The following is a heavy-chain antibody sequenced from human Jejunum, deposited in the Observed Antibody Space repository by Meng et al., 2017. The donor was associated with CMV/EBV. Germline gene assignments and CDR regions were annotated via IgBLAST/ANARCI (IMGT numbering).Heavy chain of an antibody. Sequence: VQLVESGGGLVQPGGSLRLSCAASGFSFSTYSMYWVRQAPGKGLEWVSFIRLDATDKFYADSVKGRFTISRDNSKNMLYLQMSSLRTEDTAVYYCARDVPDHYSPNYWGQGTLVTVSS. CDR3: ARDVPDHYSPNY. D-gene: IGHD4-11*01. J-gene: IGHJ4*02. CDR1: GFSFSTYS. CDR2: IRLDATDK. V-gene: IGHV3-30*02.